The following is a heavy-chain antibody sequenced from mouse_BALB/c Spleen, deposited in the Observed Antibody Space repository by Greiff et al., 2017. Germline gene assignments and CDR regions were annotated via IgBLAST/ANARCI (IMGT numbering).Heavy chain of an antibody. V-gene: IGHV7-3*02. CDR3: ARDSGGSSPFAY. CDR1: GFTFTDYY. CDR2: IRNKANGYTT. J-gene: IGHJ3*01. Sequence: EVKLMESGGGLVQPGGSLRLSCATSGFTFTDYYMSWVRQPPGKALEWLGFIRNKANGYTTEYSASVKGRFTISRDNSQSILYLQMNTLRAEDSATYYCARDSGGSSPFAYWGQGTLVTVSA. D-gene: IGHD1-1*01.